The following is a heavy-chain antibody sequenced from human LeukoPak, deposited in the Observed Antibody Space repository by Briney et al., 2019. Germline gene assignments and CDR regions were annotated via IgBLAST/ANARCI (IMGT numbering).Heavy chain of an antibody. CDR1: GYTFTGYY. Sequence: ASVTVSCTPSGYTFTGYYIHWVRQAPGQRLEWLGWISPNTGATMFAHKFQDRVSMTRDTSIDTAYLELTSLTADDTALYYCARDRVGSGWPRPFYFEFWGQGTLVTVSS. J-gene: IGHJ4*02. D-gene: IGHD6-19*01. V-gene: IGHV1-2*02. CDR2: ISPNTGAT. CDR3: ARDRVGSGWPRPFYFEF.